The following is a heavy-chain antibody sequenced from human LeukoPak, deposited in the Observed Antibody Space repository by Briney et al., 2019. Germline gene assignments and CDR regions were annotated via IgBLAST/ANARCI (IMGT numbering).Heavy chain of an antibody. Sequence: GGSLRLSCAASGFTFSDYYMSWIRQAPGKGLEWVSYISSSGSTIYYADSVKGRFTISRDNAKNSLHLQMNSLRAEDTAVYYCARGPWTMHRGSSGDDAFDIWGQGTMVTVSS. CDR2: ISSSGSTI. D-gene: IGHD3-22*01. CDR1: GFTFSDYY. CDR3: ARGPWTMHRGSSGDDAFDI. V-gene: IGHV3-11*01. J-gene: IGHJ3*02.